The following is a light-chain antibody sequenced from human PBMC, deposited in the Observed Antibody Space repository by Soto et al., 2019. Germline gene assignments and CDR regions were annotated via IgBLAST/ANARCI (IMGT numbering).Light chain of an antibody. CDR3: SSYTSTNVVI. Sequence: QSALTQPASVSGSPGQSITISCTGSSGDIGDYKYVSWYKQHPGKAPKLMIYVSNRPSGVSNRFSASKSGNTASLTISGLQAEDEADYYCSSYTSTNVVIFGGGTKLTVL. CDR1: SGDIGDYKY. V-gene: IGLV2-14*01. J-gene: IGLJ2*01. CDR2: VS.